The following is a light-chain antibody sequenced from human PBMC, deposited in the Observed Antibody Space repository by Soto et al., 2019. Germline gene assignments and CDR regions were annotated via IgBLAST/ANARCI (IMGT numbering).Light chain of an antibody. Sequence: EIVMTQSPGTLSVSPGERATLSCRASQSVSATYLAWYQQKPGQAPRLLIYAASSRATGIPDRFSGSGFGTDFTLTISSLEPEDFAVYYCQHYGSSWTFGQGTKVDIK. J-gene: IGKJ1*01. V-gene: IGKV3-20*01. CDR1: QSVSATY. CDR2: AAS. CDR3: QHYGSSWT.